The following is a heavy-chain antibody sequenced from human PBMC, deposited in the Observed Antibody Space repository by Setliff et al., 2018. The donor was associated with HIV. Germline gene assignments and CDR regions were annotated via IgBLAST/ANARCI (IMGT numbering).Heavy chain of an antibody. V-gene: IGHV3-30-3*01. CDR3: ARETMYDSRGYLSHYFDY. CDR1: GFTFSNYA. J-gene: IGHJ4*02. D-gene: IGHD3-22*01. CDR2: ISYDGSNK. Sequence: SLRLSCAASGFTFSNYATHWVRQAPGKGLEWVAVISYDGSNKYYADSVKGRFTISRDNSKNTLYLQMNSLRVEDTAVYYCARETMYDSRGYLSHYFDYWGQGTPVTVSS.